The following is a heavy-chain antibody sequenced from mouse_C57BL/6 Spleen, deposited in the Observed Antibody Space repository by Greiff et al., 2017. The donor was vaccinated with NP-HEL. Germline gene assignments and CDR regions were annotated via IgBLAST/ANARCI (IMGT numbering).Heavy chain of an antibody. D-gene: IGHD1-1*01. CDR2: ISSGGDYI. CDR3: TRDGDIYYGSRWYFDV. J-gene: IGHJ1*03. V-gene: IGHV5-9-1*02. CDR1: GFTFSGYA. Sequence: EVKLVESGEGLVKPGGSLKLSCAASGFTFSGYAMSWVRQTPEKRLEWVAYISSGGDYIYYADTVKGRFTISRDNARNTLYLQMSSLKSEDTAMYYCTRDGDIYYGSRWYFDVWGTGTTVTVSS.